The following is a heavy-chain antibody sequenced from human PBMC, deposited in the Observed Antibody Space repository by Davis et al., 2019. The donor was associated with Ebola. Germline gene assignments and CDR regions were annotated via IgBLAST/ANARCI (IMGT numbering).Heavy chain of an antibody. CDR3: ARLRFLEWLFSSMDV. V-gene: IGHV1-2*04. J-gene: IGHJ6*02. CDR2: INPNSGGT. D-gene: IGHD3-3*01. Sequence: ASVKVSCKASGYTFTGYYMHWVQQAPGQGLEWMGWINPNSGGTNYAQKFQGWVTMTRDTSISTAYMELSRLRSDDTAVYYCARLRFLEWLFSSMDVWGQGTTVTVSS. CDR1: GYTFTGYY.